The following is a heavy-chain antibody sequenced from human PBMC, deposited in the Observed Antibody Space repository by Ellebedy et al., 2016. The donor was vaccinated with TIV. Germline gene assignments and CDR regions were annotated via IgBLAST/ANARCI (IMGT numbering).Heavy chain of an antibody. CDR1: GYTFSDYY. J-gene: IGHJ6*03. D-gene: IGHD1-26*01. CDR3: ARGDGSYYNYFYYMDI. CDR2: IDPNSGDT. V-gene: IGHV1-2*02. Sequence: ASVKVSXKASGYTFSDYYIHWVRQAPGQGLEWMGWIDPNSGDTDFAQKFQGRVTMARDTSITTAYMELSRLRSDDTAVYYCARGDGSYYNYFYYMDIWGEGTTVTVSS.